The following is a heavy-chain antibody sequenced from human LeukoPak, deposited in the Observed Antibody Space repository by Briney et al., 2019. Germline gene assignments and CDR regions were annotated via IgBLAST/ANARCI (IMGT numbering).Heavy chain of an antibody. CDR3: TRDFGAYDQ. CDR1: GFTLSNTW. Sequence: PGRSLRLSCAASGFTLSNTWMGWVRPAPGRGRERDGRIRSKPESGQASYAAPVKGRFSPSRDDPKNPRYLQMNSLKSADSAVYYCTRDFGAYDQWGQGTLVTVSS. V-gene: IGHV3-15*06. J-gene: IGHJ5*02. CDR2: IRSKPESGQA. D-gene: IGHD1-26*01.